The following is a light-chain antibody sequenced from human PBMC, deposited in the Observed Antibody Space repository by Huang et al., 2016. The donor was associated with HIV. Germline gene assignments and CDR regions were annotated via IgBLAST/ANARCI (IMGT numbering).Light chain of an antibody. J-gene: IGKJ4*01. CDR2: NTS. CDR1: HSVAHK. CDR3: QHYNNWPLT. Sequence: EILMTQSPAVLSLSLGERATLSCRSSHSVAHKLAWYQQRPGRAPRLVIYNTSTRSIGVPVRFSGSGSVTKFTLTINCLQSEDFAIYYCQHYNNWPLTFGGGTRVEIK. V-gene: IGKV3-15*01.